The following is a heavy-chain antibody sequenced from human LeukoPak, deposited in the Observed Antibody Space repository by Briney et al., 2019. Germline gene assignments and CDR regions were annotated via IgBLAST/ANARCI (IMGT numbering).Heavy chain of an antibody. CDR1: GYTFTSYG. CDR2: ISAYNGNT. D-gene: IGHD1-1*01. J-gene: IGHJ4*02. V-gene: IGHV1-18*04. Sequence: ASVTVSCTASGYTFTSYGISWVRQAPGQGLEWMGWISAYNGNTNYAQKLQGRVTMTTDTSTSTAYMELRSLRSDDTAVYYCARDLPVTLVRERFDYWGQGTLVTVSS. CDR3: ARDLPVTLVRERFDY.